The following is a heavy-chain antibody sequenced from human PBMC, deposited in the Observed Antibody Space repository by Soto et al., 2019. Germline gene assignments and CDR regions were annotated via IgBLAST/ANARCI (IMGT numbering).Heavy chain of an antibody. CDR3: ARDPGYCSSTSCGWFDP. D-gene: IGHD2-2*01. J-gene: IGHJ5*02. CDR2: IYYSGST. CDR1: GGSISSYY. Sequence: PSETLSLTCTVSGGSISSYYWSWIRQPPGKGLEWIGYIYYSGSTNYNPSLKSRVTISVDTSKNQFSLKLSSVTAADTAVYYCARDPGYCSSTSCGWFDPWGQGTLVTVS. V-gene: IGHV4-59*01.